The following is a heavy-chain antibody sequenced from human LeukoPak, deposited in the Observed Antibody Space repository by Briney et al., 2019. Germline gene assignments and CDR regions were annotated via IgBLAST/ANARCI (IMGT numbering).Heavy chain of an antibody. CDR3: ARDDLYYGMDV. CDR1: GGSFSGYY. Sequence: SETLSLTCAVYGGSFSGYYWSWIRQPPGKGLEWIGRIYTSGSTNYNPSLKSRVTMSVDTSKNQFSLKLSSVTAADAAVYYCARDDLYYGMDVWGQGTTVTVSS. J-gene: IGHJ6*02. CDR2: IYTSGST. V-gene: IGHV4-4*07.